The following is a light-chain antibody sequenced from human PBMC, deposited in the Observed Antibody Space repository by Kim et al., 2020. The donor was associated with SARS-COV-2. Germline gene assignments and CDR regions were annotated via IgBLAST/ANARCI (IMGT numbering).Light chain of an antibody. CDR3: QNYQSAPRT. Sequence: VGDRVTIACRASQYISEYVAWYQQKPGKAPKLLIYGASILMSGLPARFRGSGSGTDFTLTINNLQPEDVATYYCQNYQSAPRTFGQGTKVEIK. J-gene: IGKJ1*01. CDR2: GAS. V-gene: IGKV1-27*01. CDR1: QYISEY.